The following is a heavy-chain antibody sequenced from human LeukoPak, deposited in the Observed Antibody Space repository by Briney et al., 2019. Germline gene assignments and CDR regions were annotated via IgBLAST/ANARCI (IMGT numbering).Heavy chain of an antibody. J-gene: IGHJ4*02. CDR1: GYTFTSYG. D-gene: IGHD3-22*01. Sequence: ASVKVSCTASGYTFTSYGISWVRQAPGQRLEWMGWINAGNGNTKYSQKFQGRVTITRDTSASIAYMELSSLRSEDTAVYYCARAMDYYDSSDYWGQGTLVTVSS. CDR3: ARAMDYYDSSDY. V-gene: IGHV1-3*01. CDR2: INAGNGNT.